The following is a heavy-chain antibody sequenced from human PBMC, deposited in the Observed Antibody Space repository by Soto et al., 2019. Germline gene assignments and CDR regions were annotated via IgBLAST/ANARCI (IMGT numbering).Heavy chain of an antibody. CDR1: GYMFTGFY. D-gene: IGHD3-10*01. Sequence: ASVKVSCKASGYMFTGFYLHWVRQAPGQGLEWMGWINPNNGVTTYAKNFQGRVTMTRDSSISTAYMELSSLRSDDKAVYFCAAAAIPVPGRHTDFWGQGTVVTV. V-gene: IGHV1-2*02. CDR3: AAAAIPVPGRHTDF. J-gene: IGHJ4*02. CDR2: INPNNGVT.